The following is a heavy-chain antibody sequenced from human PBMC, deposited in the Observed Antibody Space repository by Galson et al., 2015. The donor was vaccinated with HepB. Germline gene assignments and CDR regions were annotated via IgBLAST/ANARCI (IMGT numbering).Heavy chain of an antibody. J-gene: IGHJ1*01. Sequence: LRLSCAASGFSFNSDSMHWVRQAPGKGLEWVAVISFDGSNKYYAESVKGRFTISRDNSKNTLYLQMNSLRAEDTAVYYCARGYFDWLLYFQHWGQGTLVTVSS. D-gene: IGHD3-9*01. V-gene: IGHV3-30-3*01. CDR2: ISFDGSNK. CDR3: ARGYFDWLLYFQH. CDR1: GFSFNSDS.